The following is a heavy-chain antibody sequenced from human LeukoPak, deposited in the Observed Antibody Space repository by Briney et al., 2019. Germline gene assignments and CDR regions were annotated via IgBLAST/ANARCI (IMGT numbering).Heavy chain of an antibody. Sequence: GGSLRLSCAASGFTVSSSYMSWIRQAPGKGLEWVSVIYSGGSTYYADSVKGRFTISRDNSKNTLYLQMNSLRAEDTAVYYCAREIAVAGDAFDIWGQGTMVTVSS. CDR1: GFTVSSSY. CDR2: IYSGGST. V-gene: IGHV3-53*01. D-gene: IGHD6-19*01. J-gene: IGHJ3*02. CDR3: AREIAVAGDAFDI.